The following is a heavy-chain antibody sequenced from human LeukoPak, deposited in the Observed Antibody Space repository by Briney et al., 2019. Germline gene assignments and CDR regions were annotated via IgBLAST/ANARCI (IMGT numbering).Heavy chain of an antibody. CDR1: GGSFSDYP. J-gene: IGHJ3*01. CDR2: IIPKYSAS. Sequence: SVKVSCKASGGSFSDYPINWVRQAPGQGLECLGGIIPKYSASNYAQAFQGRVTITADESTNTVYMEMSGLRPDDTAVYYCVRPDRIFGVPAAFDAWGQGTLVAVSS. CDR3: VRPDRIFGVPAAFDA. V-gene: IGHV1-69*13. D-gene: IGHD3-3*02.